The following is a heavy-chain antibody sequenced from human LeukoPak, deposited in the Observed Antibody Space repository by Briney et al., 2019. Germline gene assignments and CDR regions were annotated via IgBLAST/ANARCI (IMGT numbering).Heavy chain of an antibody. CDR1: GGTFSSYA. Sequence: SVKVSCKASGGTFSSYAISWVRQAPGQGLEWMGGIIPIFGTVNYAQKFQGRVTITADKSTSTAYMELSSLRSEDTAVYFCARSLFRFLEWSYRSYYYYYMDVWGKGTAVTVSS. J-gene: IGHJ6*03. CDR2: IIPIFGTV. CDR3: ARSLFRFLEWSYRSYYYYYMDV. D-gene: IGHD3-3*01. V-gene: IGHV1-69*06.